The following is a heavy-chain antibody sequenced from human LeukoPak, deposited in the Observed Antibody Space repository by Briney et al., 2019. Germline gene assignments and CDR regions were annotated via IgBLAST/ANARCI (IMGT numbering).Heavy chain of an antibody. CDR2: INPHSGGT. D-gene: IGHD2-2*01. J-gene: IGHJ4*02. Sequence: ASVKVSCKASGYTFTSYYMHWVRQAPGQGLEWMGWINPHSGGTNYAQKFQGGVTMTRDTSITTAYMELSSLRSDDTAVYYCARDVGEYCSSTNCYASHYWGQGTLVTVSS. CDR1: GYTFTSYY. CDR3: ARDVGEYCSSTNCYASHY. V-gene: IGHV1-2*02.